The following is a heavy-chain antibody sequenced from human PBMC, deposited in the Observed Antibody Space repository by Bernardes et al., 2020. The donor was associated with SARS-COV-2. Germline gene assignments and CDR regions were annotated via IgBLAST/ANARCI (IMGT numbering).Heavy chain of an antibody. V-gene: IGHV3-7*03. CDR3: ARDLDSGMYV. Sequence: VGSLLTSCAASGFTFRSSWMSWVRQAPGTGLAWVANINQDGSDRYYVDSVKGRFTVSRDNAKNTLYLQMNSLRVEDTALNYCARDLDSGMYVCGQGTLVTVSS. CDR1: GFTFRSSW. CDR2: INQDGSDR. J-gene: IGHJ4*02. D-gene: IGHD1-20*01.